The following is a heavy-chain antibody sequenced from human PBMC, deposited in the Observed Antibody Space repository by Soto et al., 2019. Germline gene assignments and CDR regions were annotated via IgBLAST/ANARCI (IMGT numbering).Heavy chain of an antibody. CDR1: GYTFPGYY. D-gene: IGHD6-13*01. V-gene: IGHV1-2*02. CDR2: INPNSGGT. Sequence: ASVKVSCKASGYTFPGYYMHWVRQAPGQGLEWMGWINPNSGGTNYAQKFQGRVTMTRDTSISTAYMELSSLRSDDTAFYYCSRVRLHLWYDVFVLWGQGTLVTVSS. J-gene: IGHJ3*01. CDR3: SRVRLHLWYDVFVL.